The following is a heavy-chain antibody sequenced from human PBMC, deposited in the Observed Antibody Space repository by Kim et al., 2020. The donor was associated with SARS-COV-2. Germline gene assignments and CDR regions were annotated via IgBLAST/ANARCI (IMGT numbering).Heavy chain of an antibody. CDR3: ARVDPRTSCLPLCGMDV. V-gene: IGHV3-21*01. J-gene: IGHJ6*02. Sequence: SGKGRFTISRDNAKNSVYLQMNSLRVEDPAVYYCARVDPRTSCLPLCGMDVWGQGTTVTVSS. D-gene: IGHD2-2*01.